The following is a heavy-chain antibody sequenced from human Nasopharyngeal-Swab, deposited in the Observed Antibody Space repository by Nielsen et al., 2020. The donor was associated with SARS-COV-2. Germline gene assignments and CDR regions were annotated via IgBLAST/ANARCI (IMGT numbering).Heavy chain of an antibody. CDR1: GFTFSDYY. J-gene: IGHJ4*02. CDR2: ISSSSSYT. CDR3: AGGDGFPEGDY. D-gene: IGHD5-24*01. Sequence: GESLKISFAASGFTFSDYYMSWIRQAPGKGLEWVSYISSSSSYTNYADSVKGRFTISRGNAKNSLYLQMNSLGAEDTAVYYCAGGDGFPEGDYWGQGTLVTVSS. V-gene: IGHV3-11*03.